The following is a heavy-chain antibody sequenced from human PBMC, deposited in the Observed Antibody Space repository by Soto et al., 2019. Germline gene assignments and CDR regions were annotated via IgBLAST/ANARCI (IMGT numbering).Heavy chain of an antibody. Sequence: QVQLVQSGAEVKKPGSSVKVSCKASGGTFSSYAITWVRQAPGQGLEWMGGIIPIFGTANYAQKFQGRVTITADESPSTAYMELGSLRYEDPAVYYCASWCRKSRVGPGPYYFDYWGQGTLVTVSS. D-gene: IGHD1-26*01. CDR3: ASWCRKSRVGPGPYYFDY. J-gene: IGHJ4*02. CDR1: GGTFSSYA. CDR2: IIPIFGTA. V-gene: IGHV1-69*01.